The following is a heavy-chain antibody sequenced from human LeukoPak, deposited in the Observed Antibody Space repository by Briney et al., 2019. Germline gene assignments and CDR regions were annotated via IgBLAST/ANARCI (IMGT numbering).Heavy chain of an antibody. CDR1: GSTFSSYS. D-gene: IGHD3-10*01. Sequence: LGGSLRLSCAASGSTFSSYSMNWLRPAPGKGLEWVSSISSSSRYIYYEDSVKGRFTISRDNAKNSLCLQMNSLRAEDTAVYYCAREPGFGELLSRTWFDPWGQGTLVTVSS. CDR2: ISSSSRYI. V-gene: IGHV3-21*01. CDR3: AREPGFGELLSRTWFDP. J-gene: IGHJ5*02.